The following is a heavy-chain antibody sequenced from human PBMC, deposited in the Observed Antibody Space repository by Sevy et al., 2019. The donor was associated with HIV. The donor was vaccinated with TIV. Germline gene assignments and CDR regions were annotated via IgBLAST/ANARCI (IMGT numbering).Heavy chain of an antibody. CDR2: IKQDGSEK. Sequence: GGSLRLSCAASGFTFSSYWMSWVRQAPGKGLEWVANIKQDGSEKYYVDSVKGRFTISRDNAKNSLYLQMNSLRAEDTAVYYGAREGGGSYSDAFDIWGQGTMVTVSS. J-gene: IGHJ3*02. D-gene: IGHD1-26*01. V-gene: IGHV3-7*03. CDR1: GFTFSSYW. CDR3: AREGGGSYSDAFDI.